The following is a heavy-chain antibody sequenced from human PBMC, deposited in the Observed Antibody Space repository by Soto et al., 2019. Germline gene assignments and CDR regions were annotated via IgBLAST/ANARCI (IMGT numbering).Heavy chain of an antibody. D-gene: IGHD1-26*01. Sequence: PSETLSLTCTVSGGSISRSSYYWGWIRQPPGKRLEWIGSIYYSGSTYYNPSLKSRVTISVDTSKNQFSLKLSSVTAADTAVYYCARVYSGSYSDSWGRGTLVTVSS. CDR2: IYYSGST. CDR1: GGSISRSSYY. CDR3: ARVYSGSYSDS. V-gene: IGHV4-39*07. J-gene: IGHJ4*02.